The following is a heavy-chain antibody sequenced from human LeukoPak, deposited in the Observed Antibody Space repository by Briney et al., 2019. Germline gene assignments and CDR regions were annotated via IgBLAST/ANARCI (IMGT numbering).Heavy chain of an antibody. CDR1: GFTFSSYS. Sequence: GGSLRLSCAASGFTFSSYSMTWVRQAPGKGLEWVSSISSSSSYIYHADSVKGRFTISRDNAKNSLYLQMNSLRAEDTAVYYCARDVRGDGYNYGFDYWGQGTLVTVSS. D-gene: IGHD3-10*02. V-gene: IGHV3-21*01. CDR2: ISSSSSYI. J-gene: IGHJ4*02. CDR3: ARDVRGDGYNYGFDY.